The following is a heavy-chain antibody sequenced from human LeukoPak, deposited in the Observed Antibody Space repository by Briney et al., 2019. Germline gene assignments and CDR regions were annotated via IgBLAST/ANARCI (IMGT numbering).Heavy chain of an antibody. CDR2: INTDGSIT. D-gene: IGHD6-25*01. CDR3: ARNIASGGDY. CDR1: GFTFSGSW. J-gene: IGHJ4*02. V-gene: IGHV3-74*01. Sequence: GGSLRLSCAASGFTFSGSWMQWVRQAPGKGLVWVSRINTDGSITGYADPVKGRFTISRDNAKSTLYLQMHGLRAEDTAVYYCARNIASGGDYWGQGTLVTVSS.